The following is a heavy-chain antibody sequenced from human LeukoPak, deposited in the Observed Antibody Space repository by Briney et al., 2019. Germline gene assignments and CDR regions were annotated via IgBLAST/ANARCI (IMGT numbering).Heavy chain of an antibody. CDR1: GYTFTSYY. J-gene: IGHJ6*03. CDR3: ARSEVRYYGSGSYRRFYMDV. CDR2: INPSGGST. V-gene: IGHV1-46*01. Sequence: ASVKVSCKASGYTFTSYYMHWVRQAPGQGLEWMGIINPSGGSTSYAQKFQGRVTMTRDTSTSTVYMELSSLRSEDTAVYYCARSEVRYYGSGSYRRFYMDVWGKGTTVTISS. D-gene: IGHD3-10*01.